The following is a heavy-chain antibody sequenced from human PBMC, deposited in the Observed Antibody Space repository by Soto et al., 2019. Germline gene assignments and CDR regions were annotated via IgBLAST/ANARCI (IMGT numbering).Heavy chain of an antibody. CDR1: GFTFSSYA. D-gene: IGHD2-2*01. V-gene: IGHV3-23*01. J-gene: IGHJ4*02. CDR2: ISGSGGST. CDR3: AKGGEYCSSTSCHGIDY. Sequence: GGSLRLSCAASGFTFSSYAMSWVRQAPGKGLEWVSAISGSGGSTYYADSVKGRFTISRDNSENTLYLQMNSLRAEDTAVYYCAKGGEYCSSTSCHGIDYWGQGTLVTVSS.